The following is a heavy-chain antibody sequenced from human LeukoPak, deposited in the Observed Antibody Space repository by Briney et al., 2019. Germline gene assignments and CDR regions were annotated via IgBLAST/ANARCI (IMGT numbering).Heavy chain of an antibody. CDR2: IAWSSGNT. CDR1: GFTFDNYA. D-gene: IGHD3-10*01. V-gene: IGHV3-9*01. CDR3: AKDMNSYGSGSSYNPWGPFDS. Sequence: GRSLRLSCAASGFTFDNYAMHWVRQAPGKGLEWVSGIAWSSGNTGFADSVKGRFTISRDNAENSLSLQMNSLTPEDTAFYFCAKDMNSYGSGSSYNPWGPFDSWGQGTLVTVSS. J-gene: IGHJ4*02.